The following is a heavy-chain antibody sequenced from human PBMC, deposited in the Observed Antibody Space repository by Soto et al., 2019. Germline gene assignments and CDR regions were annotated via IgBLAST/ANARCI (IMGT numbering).Heavy chain of an antibody. CDR2: IKSKTDGGTT. CDR3: TTCRQWGTCYPLHH. V-gene: IGHV3-15*07. J-gene: IGHJ5*02. CDR1: GFTFSNAW. D-gene: IGHD2-15*01. Sequence: EVQLVESGGGLVKPGGSLRLSCAASGFTFSNAWMNWVRQAPGKGLEWVGRIKSKTDGGTTDYAAPVKGRFTISRDDSKNTLYLQMNSLKPADTAVYYSTTCRQWGTCYPLHHWGLGTLVTVSS.